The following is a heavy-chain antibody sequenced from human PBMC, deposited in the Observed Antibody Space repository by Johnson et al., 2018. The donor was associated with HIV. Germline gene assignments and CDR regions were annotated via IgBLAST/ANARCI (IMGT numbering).Heavy chain of an antibody. D-gene: IGHD6-13*01. CDR1: GFTFSNSD. Sequence: MLLVESGGGVVQPGGSLTLSCAASGFTFSNSDMHWVRQPTGQGLEWVSGMGTAGDRHYADSVNGRFTVSRENAKNSLHLQMNNLRAGDTAVYYCAKGGSSWSDDAFDIWGQGTMVTVSS. CDR3: AKGGSSWSDDAFDI. J-gene: IGHJ3*02. V-gene: IGHV3-13*01. CDR2: MGTAGDR.